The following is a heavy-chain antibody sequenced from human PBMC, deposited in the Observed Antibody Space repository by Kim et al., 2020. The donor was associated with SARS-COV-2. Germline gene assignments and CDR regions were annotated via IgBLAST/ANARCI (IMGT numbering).Heavy chain of an antibody. D-gene: IGHD2-21*02. Sequence: GGSLRLSCAASGFTFDDYAMHWVRQAPGKGLEWVSGISWNSGSIGYADSVKGRFTISRDNAKNSLYLQMNSLRAEDTALYYCATICGGDCYDEHYYYYGMDVWGQGTTVTVSS. CDR2: ISWNSGSI. V-gene: IGHV3-9*01. J-gene: IGHJ6*02. CDR1: GFTFDDYA. CDR3: ATICGGDCYDEHYYYYGMDV.